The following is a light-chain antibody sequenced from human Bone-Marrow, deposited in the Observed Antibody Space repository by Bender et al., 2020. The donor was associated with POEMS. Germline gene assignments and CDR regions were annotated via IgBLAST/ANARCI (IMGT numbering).Light chain of an antibody. CDR1: DIGSKS. CDR2: DDG. Sequence: SYELTQAPSVSVSPGQTARITCGGIDIGSKSVHWYQQRPGQAPMVVIHDDGDRPSGIPDRFSGSSSGNTASLSITGAQAADEADYYCNSRDSSGSHPYVFGTGTRVTVL. J-gene: IGLJ1*01. V-gene: IGLV3-21*02. CDR3: NSRDSSGSHPYV.